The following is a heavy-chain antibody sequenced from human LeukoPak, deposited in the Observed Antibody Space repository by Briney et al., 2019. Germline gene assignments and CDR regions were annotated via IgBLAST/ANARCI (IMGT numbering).Heavy chain of an antibody. CDR2: INQDGGEK. CDR1: GFTFSGSW. V-gene: IGHV3-7*01. D-gene: IGHD3-22*01. CDR3: ATAPPDYYDSSGYPSFDY. Sequence: GGSLRLSCAASGFTFSGSWMSWVRQAPGKGLEWVASINQDGGEKYSLDSVKGRFTISRDNTKSSLYLQMNSLRAEDTAMYYCATAPPDYYDSSGYPSFDYWGQGTLVTVSS. J-gene: IGHJ4*02.